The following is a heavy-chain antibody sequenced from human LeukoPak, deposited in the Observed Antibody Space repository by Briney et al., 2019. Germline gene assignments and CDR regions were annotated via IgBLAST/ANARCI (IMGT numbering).Heavy chain of an antibody. CDR1: GFTFSTCE. V-gene: IGHV3-48*03. J-gene: IGHJ4*02. D-gene: IGHD6-6*01. Sequence: PGGSLRLSCAASGFTFSTCEMNWVRQAPGKGLERVSYIYSSSSSIYYADSVKGRFTISRDNAKNSLYLQMNSLRAEDTAVYYCAKVGRSTRPGYWGQGTLVTVSS. CDR2: IYSSSSSI. CDR3: AKVGRSTRPGY.